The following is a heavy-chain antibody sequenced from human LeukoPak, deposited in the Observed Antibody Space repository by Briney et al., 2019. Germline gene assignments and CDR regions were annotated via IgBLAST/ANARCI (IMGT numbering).Heavy chain of an antibody. CDR1: GGSISSSSYH. V-gene: IGHV4-39*07. J-gene: IGHJ4*02. D-gene: IGHD6-19*01. CDR3: ARASTDGAATVAGTPYYFDY. CDR2: IYYSGST. Sequence: SETLSLTCTASGGSISSSSYHWGWIRQPPGKGLEWIGSIYYSGSTYYNPSLKSRVTISVDTSKNQFSLKLSSVTAADTAVYYCARASTDGAATVAGTPYYFDYWGQGTLVTVSS.